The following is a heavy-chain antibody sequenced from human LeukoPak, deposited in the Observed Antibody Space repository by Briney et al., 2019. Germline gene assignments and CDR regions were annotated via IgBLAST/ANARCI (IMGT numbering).Heavy chain of an antibody. V-gene: IGHV3-33*06. J-gene: IGHJ4*02. CDR3: AKDAQRGFDDSNSHEY. Sequence: PVGSLRLSCAPSGVTLSHDGMHWGRRAPGTGLGWVAVIWSDVSTKFYADSVKGRFTISSDNSQNTVDLHMNILSAEDTAVYYCAKDAQRGFDDSNSHEYWGQGTLVTVSS. CDR1: GVTLSHDG. CDR2: IWSDVSTK. D-gene: IGHD4-11*01.